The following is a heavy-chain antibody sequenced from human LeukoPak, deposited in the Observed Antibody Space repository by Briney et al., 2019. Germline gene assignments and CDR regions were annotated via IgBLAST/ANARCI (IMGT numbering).Heavy chain of an antibody. CDR2: ISYDGSKT. Sequence: GGSLRLSCAASGFTFNIYAMHWVRQAPGKGLEWVAVISYDGSKTYYADSVRGRFTSFRDNRRNTLYLQMNSLRAEDTAAYSCARDHSGTQDYWGQGALVTVSS. V-gene: IGHV3-30-3*01. CDR3: ARDHSGTQDY. CDR1: GFTFNIYA. D-gene: IGHD1-1*01. J-gene: IGHJ4*02.